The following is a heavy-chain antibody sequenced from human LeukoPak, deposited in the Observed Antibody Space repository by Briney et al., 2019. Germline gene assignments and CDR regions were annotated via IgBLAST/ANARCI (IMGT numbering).Heavy chain of an antibody. V-gene: IGHV3-66*01. CDR3: ARYSSSWYNYLDY. CDR1: GFTVSSNY. D-gene: IGHD6-13*01. Sequence: SGGSLRLSCAASGFTVSSNYMSWVRQAPGKGLEWVSVIYSGGSTYYADSMKGKFTISRDNSKNTLYLQMNSLRAEDTAVYYCARYSSSWYNYLDYWGQGTLVTVSS. J-gene: IGHJ4*02. CDR2: IYSGGST.